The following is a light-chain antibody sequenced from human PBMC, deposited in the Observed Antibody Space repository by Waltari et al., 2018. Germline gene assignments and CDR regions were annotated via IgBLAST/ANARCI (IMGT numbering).Light chain of an antibody. CDR2: EVS. V-gene: IGKV2-29*03. CDR1: QSLLHSDEKTY. CDR3: MQGIHLPGT. J-gene: IGKJ2*01. Sequence: DIVMTQTPLSLSVTPGHPASISYKASQSLLHSDEKTYLYWYLQKPGQSPPLLIYEVSRRFSCVTDRFSGSGSGTDFTRKIRRVEAEDVGVYYCMQGIHLPGTFGQGTKLEIK.